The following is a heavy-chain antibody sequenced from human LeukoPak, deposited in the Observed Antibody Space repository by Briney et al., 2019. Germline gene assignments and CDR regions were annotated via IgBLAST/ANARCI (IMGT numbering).Heavy chain of an antibody. J-gene: IGHJ3*02. V-gene: IGHV3-11*06. CDR2: ISSSSSST. Sequence: PGGSLRLSCAASGFIFSDYYMSWIRQAPGKGLEWVSYISSSSSSTNYADSVKGRFTISRDNAKNPLYLQMNSLRAEDMAVYYCAREVDAFDIWGQGTMVTVSS. CDR3: AREVDAFDI. CDR1: GFIFSDYY.